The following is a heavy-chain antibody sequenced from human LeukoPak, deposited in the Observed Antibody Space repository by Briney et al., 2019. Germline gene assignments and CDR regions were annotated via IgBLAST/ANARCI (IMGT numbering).Heavy chain of an antibody. J-gene: IGHJ4*02. CDR1: GFIFSDTY. CDR3: ARGDSSACPDY. CDR2: ISSSGIAK. Sequence: GGSLRLSCAASGFIFSDTYMNWIRQAPGKGLEWVSYISSSGIAKNYADSAKGRFTISRDNANNSLYLQMNDLRADDTAVYYCARGDSSACPDYWGQGTLVTVSS. D-gene: IGHD3-22*01. V-gene: IGHV3-11*01.